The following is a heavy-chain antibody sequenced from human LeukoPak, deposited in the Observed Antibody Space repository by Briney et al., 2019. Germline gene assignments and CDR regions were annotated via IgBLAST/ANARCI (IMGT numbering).Heavy chain of an antibody. J-gene: IGHJ4*02. CDR1: GGSISSSSYY. CDR3: ARQGDPTVTATGDY. CDR2: IYYSGST. D-gene: IGHD4-17*01. Sequence: PSETLSLTCTVSGGSISSSSYYWGWIRQPPGKGLEWIGSIYYSGSTYYNPSLKSRVTISVDTSKNQFSLKLSSVTAAGTAVYYCARQGDPTVTATGDYWGQGTLVTVSS. V-gene: IGHV4-39*01.